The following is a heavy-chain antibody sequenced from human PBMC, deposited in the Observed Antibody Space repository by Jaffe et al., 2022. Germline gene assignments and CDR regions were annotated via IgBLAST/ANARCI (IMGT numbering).Heavy chain of an antibody. J-gene: IGHJ4*02. Sequence: EVQLLESGGGLVQPGGSLRLSCAASGFTFSSYAMSWVRQAPGKGLEWVSAISGSGGSTYYADSVKGRFTISRDNSKNTLYLQMNSLRAEDTAVYYCATKYDFWSGYTGYWGQGTLVTVSS. CDR2: ISGSGGST. D-gene: IGHD3-3*01. CDR1: GFTFSSYA. CDR3: ATKYDFWSGYTGY. V-gene: IGHV3-23*01.